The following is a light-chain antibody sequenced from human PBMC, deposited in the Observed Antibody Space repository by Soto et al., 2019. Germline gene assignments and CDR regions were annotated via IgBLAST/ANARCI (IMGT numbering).Light chain of an antibody. Sequence: DIQMTQSPSTLSASAGDRVTITCQASQDISNYLNWYQQKLGKAPKLLIYDASNLETGVPSRFSGSGSGTDFTFTISSLQPEDIATYYCQQYSHLITFGQGTRLENK. CDR3: QQYSHLIT. CDR1: QDISNY. J-gene: IGKJ5*01. CDR2: DAS. V-gene: IGKV1-33*01.